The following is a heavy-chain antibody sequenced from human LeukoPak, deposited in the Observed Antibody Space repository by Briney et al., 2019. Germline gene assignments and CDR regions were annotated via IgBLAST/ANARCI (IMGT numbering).Heavy chain of an antibody. Sequence: ASVKVSCKASGYTFTSYDINWVRQATGQGLDGMGWMNTNSGNTGYAQTFQGRVTMTRNNSISTAYMELSSLRSEDTAVYYCAGLITMVRGALGYWGQGTLVTVSS. J-gene: IGHJ4*02. CDR2: MNTNSGNT. CDR3: AGLITMVRGALGY. V-gene: IGHV1-8*01. CDR1: GYTFTSYD. D-gene: IGHD3-10*01.